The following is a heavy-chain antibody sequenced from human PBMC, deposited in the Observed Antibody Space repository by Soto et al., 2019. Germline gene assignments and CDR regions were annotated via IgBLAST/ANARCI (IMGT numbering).Heavy chain of an antibody. Sequence: ETLSLTCAVSGYSISSGYYWGWIRQPPGKGLEWIVTIYHSGTTYSNPSLTSRVTISVDTSKNQFSLKLSSVTAADTAVYYCARGLYYYDSSGYSPDYWGLGTLVTVSS. D-gene: IGHD3-22*01. CDR1: GYSISSGYY. CDR3: ARGLYYYDSSGYSPDY. J-gene: IGHJ4*02. V-gene: IGHV4-38-2*01. CDR2: IYHSGTT.